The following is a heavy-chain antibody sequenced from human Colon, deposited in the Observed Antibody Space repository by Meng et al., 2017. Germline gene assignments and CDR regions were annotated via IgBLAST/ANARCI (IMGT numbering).Heavy chain of an antibody. J-gene: IGHJ4*02. CDR2: IYTSGST. D-gene: IGHD1-26*01. CDR1: GGSISGYY. V-gene: IGHV4-4*07. CDR3: ARAGIQSGSYYPLDY. Sequence: SETLSLTCTASGGSISGYYWNWIRQPAGKGLEWIGRIYTSGSTNYNPSLKSRVTVSIDTSKNQFSLKLSSVTAADTALYYCARAGIQSGSYYPLDYWGQGTLVTVSS.